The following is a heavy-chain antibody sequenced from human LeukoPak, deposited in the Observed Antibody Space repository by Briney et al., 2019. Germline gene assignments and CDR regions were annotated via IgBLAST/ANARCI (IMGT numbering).Heavy chain of an antibody. CDR1: GFTFSSYW. CDR2: INHNGNVN. CDR3: ARGGGLDV. J-gene: IGHJ6*02. Sequence: GGSLRLSCAASGFTFSSYWMNWARQAPGRGLEWVASINHNGNVNYYVDSVKGRFTISRDNAKNSLYLRMSNLRAEDTAVYFCARGGGLDVWGQGATVTVSS. D-gene: IGHD3-16*01. V-gene: IGHV3-7*03.